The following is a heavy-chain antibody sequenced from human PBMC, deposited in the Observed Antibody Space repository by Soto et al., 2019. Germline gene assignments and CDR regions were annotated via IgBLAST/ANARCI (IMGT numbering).Heavy chain of an antibody. V-gene: IGHV5-51*01. CDR3: ARHILGYCSSTSCRDYYYYYMDV. Sequence: PGESLKISCKGSGYSFTSYWIGWVRQMPGKGLEWMGIFYPGDSDTRYSPSFQGQVTISADKSISTAYLQWSSLKASDTAMYYCARHILGYCSSTSCRDYYYYYMDVWGKGTTVTVSS. D-gene: IGHD2-2*01. CDR2: FYPGDSDT. J-gene: IGHJ6*03. CDR1: GYSFTSYW.